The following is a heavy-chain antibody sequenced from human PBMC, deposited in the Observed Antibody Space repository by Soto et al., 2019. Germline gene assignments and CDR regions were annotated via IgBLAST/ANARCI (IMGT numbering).Heavy chain of an antibody. CDR2: INHSGST. Sequence: SDTLSLTCAVYGGSFSGYYWSWIRQPPGKGLEWIGEINHSGSTNYNPSLKSRVTISVDTSKNQFSLKLSSVTAADTAVYYCAREGGTRITIFGVARYYYYGMDVWGQGTTVTVSS. D-gene: IGHD3-3*01. J-gene: IGHJ6*02. V-gene: IGHV4-34*01. CDR3: AREGGTRITIFGVARYYYYGMDV. CDR1: GGSFSGYY.